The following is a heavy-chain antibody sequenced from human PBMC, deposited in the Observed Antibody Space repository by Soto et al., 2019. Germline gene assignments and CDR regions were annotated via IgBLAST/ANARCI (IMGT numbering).Heavy chain of an antibody. D-gene: IGHD2-21*02. Sequence: QVHLVQSGAEVKKPGASVKVSCKASGYTFSRCGISWVRQAPGQGLEWMGWINTYNGDTNFAQNLQGRVTLTTDTSTSTADMELRSLRSDDTAVYYCVRDEYGGDSGDYTMDVWGQGTTVTVSS. J-gene: IGHJ6*02. CDR2: INTYNGDT. CDR1: GYTFSRCG. CDR3: VRDEYGGDSGDYTMDV. V-gene: IGHV1-18*01.